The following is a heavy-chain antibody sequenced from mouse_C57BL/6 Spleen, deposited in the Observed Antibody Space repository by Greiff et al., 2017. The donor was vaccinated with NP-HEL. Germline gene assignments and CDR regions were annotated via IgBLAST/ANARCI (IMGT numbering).Heavy chain of an antibody. CDR3: ARTDGYYLPWFAY. Sequence: VQLQQPGAELVRPGSSVKLSCKASGYTFTSYWMDWVKQRPGQGLEWIGNIYPSDSETHYNQKFKDKATLTVDKSSSTAYMQLSSLTSEDSAVYYCARTDGYYLPWFAYWGQGTLVTVSA. J-gene: IGHJ3*01. CDR2: IYPSDSET. D-gene: IGHD2-3*01. V-gene: IGHV1-61*01. CDR1: GYTFTSYW.